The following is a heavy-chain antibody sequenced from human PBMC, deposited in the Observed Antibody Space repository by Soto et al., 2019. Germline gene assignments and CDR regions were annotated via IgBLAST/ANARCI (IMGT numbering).Heavy chain of an antibody. CDR1: GLTFSSYA. D-gene: IGHD2-15*01. CDR2: ISYDGSDK. V-gene: IGHV3-30-3*01. CDR3: AVDTLANLDY. J-gene: IGHJ4*02. Sequence: QVQLVESGRGVIQPGRSLRLSCAASGLTFSSYAMHWVRQAPDKGLEWVAVISYDGSDKYYADSVKGRFTISRDNSKNTLYLQVNSLRAEDTAVYYCAVDTLANLDYWGQGSLVTVSS.